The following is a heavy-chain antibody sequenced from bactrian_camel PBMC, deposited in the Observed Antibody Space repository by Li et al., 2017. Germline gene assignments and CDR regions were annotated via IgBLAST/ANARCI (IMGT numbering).Heavy chain of an antibody. Sequence: QLVESGGGSVPVGGSLRLSCVSSVGYVFSSHCMGWFLQAPGKEREGVAALNIDGKTTYADSVKGRFTISQDNAKNTNTVYLQMNSLKPEDTAMYYCAAGLFFCNERVAGTDYNYWGQGTQVTVS. CDR1: GYVFSSHC. CDR2: LNIDGKT. D-gene: IGHD6*01. CDR3: AAGLFFCNERVAGTDYNY. J-gene: IGHJ4*01. V-gene: IGHV3S53*01.